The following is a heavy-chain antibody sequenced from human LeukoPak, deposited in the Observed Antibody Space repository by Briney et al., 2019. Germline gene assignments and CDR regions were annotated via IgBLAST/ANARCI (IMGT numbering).Heavy chain of an antibody. Sequence: SETLSLTCTVSGGSISTYYWSWIRQPPGKGLEWIGYIYYSGSTNYNPSLKSRVTISVDTSKNQFSLKLSSVTAADTAVYYCARSDYYYGMDVWGQGITVTVSS. CDR1: GGSISTYY. CDR3: ARSDYYYGMDV. V-gene: IGHV4-59*08. CDR2: IYYSGST. J-gene: IGHJ6*02.